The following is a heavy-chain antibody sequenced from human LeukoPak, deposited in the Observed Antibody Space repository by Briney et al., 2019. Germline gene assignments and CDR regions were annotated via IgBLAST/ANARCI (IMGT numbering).Heavy chain of an antibody. V-gene: IGHV3-30-3*01. CDR3: ARVGNSYDQDYYYYGMDV. Sequence: PGGSLRLSCAASGFTFSSYAMSWVRQAPGKGLEWVAVISYDGSNKYYADSVKGRFTISRDNSKNTLYLQMNSLRAEDTAVYYCARVGNSYDQDYYYYGMDVWGQGTTVTVSS. D-gene: IGHD3-22*01. CDR1: GFTFSSYA. J-gene: IGHJ6*02. CDR2: ISYDGSNK.